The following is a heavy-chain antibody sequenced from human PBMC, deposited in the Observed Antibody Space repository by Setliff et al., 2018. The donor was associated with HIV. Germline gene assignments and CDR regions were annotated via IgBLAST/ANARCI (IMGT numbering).Heavy chain of an antibody. V-gene: IGHV3-74*01. CDR2: INSDGSST. CDR3: ALTPYSSSSLSY. J-gene: IGHJ4*02. D-gene: IGHD6-6*01. Sequence: HPGGSLRLSCAASGLTFSNYWMHWVRQAPGKGLEWVSRINSDGSSTSYADSVKGRFTISRDNAKNTLYLQMNSLRAEDTAVYYCALTPYSSSSLSYWGQGNLVTVSS. CDR1: GLTFSNYW.